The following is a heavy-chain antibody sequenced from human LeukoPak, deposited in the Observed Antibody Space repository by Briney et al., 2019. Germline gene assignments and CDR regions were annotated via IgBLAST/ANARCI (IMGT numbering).Heavy chain of an antibody. V-gene: IGHV3-23*01. CDR2: MSGSGDGT. J-gene: IGHJ6*03. D-gene: IGHD3-16*01. Sequence: QTGGSLRLPCAASGFAFSNFAMSWVRQAPGKGLEWVSAMSGSGDGTYYADSVKGRFTISRDNSKNTLYLQMNSLRAEDTAVYYCAKMMGQRLYDYCMDVWGKGTTVTVPS. CDR1: GFAFSNFA. CDR3: AKMMGQRLYDYCMDV.